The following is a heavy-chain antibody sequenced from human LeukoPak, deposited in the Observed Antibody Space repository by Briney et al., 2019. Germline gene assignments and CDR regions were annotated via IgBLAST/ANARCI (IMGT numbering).Heavy chain of an antibody. Sequence: GGSLRLSCAASGFTFSSYWMHWVRQVPGKGLVWVSRITSEGSSTSYADSVKGRFTISRDNAKNTLYLQMNSLRAEDTAVYYCARGVPEYYDFWSGYFYYFDYWGQGTLVTVSS. D-gene: IGHD3-3*01. V-gene: IGHV3-74*01. CDR1: GFTFSSYW. J-gene: IGHJ4*02. CDR2: ITSEGSST. CDR3: ARGVPEYYDFWSGYFYYFDY.